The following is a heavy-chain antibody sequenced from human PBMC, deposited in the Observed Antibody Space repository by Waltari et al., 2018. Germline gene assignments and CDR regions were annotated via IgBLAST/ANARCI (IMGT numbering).Heavy chain of an antibody. Sequence: EAQLVESGGGLVQPGGSLRLSCAASGFSFSSYEMNWVRQAPGKGLEWISYISDSDNSKFYAGAVKGRFTVSRDNAKNSLHLEMNSLRAEDTATYYCVRDGLGSGRTRVDVWGQGTTVIVSS. J-gene: IGHJ6*02. V-gene: IGHV3-48*03. D-gene: IGHD2-2*01. CDR2: ISDSDNSK. CDR3: VRDGLGSGRTRVDV. CDR1: GFSFSSYE.